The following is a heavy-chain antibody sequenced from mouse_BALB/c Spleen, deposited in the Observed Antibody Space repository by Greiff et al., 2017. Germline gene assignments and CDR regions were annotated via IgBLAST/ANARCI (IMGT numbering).Heavy chain of an antibody. CDR2: INPYNGDT. D-gene: IGHD2-3*01. Sequence: VQLQQSGPELVKPGASVKISCKASGYSFTGYFMNWVMQSHGKSLEWIGRINPYNGDTFYNQKFKGKATLTVDKSSSTAHMELRSLASEDSAVYYCARWRDGCYEIDYWGQGTTLTVSS. CDR1: GYSFTGYF. CDR3: ARWRDGCYEIDY. V-gene: IGHV1-20*02. J-gene: IGHJ2*01.